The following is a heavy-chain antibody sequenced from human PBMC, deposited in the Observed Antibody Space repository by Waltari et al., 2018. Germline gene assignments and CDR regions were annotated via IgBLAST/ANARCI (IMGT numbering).Heavy chain of an antibody. J-gene: IGHJ3*02. CDR1: GGSFSGYY. CDR2: ITPSGST. V-gene: IGHV4-34*01. D-gene: IGHD4-17*01. Sequence: QVQLQQWGAGLLKPSETLSLTCAVYGGSFSGYYWSWIRQRPGKGLEWIGEITPSGSTNYTPSLKSRVTISVDTSKNQFSLKLSSVTAADTAVYYCARGTTVTDAFDIWGQGTMVTVSS. CDR3: ARGTTVTDAFDI.